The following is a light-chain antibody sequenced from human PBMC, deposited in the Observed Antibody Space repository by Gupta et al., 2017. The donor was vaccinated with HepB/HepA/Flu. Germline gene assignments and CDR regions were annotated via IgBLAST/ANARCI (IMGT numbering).Light chain of an antibody. V-gene: IGKV3-11*01. CDR3: QQRINWPLT. J-gene: IGKJ4*01. CDR2: DAS. CDR1: QSVSRY. Sequence: TVLTDSPVPVSLSPGERHTLSRRASQSVSRYLAWYQQKPGQPPSLLVFDASNRATGVPARFSASGSGTDFTLTISSLEPEDFAVYYCQQRINWPLTFGGGTRVEIK.